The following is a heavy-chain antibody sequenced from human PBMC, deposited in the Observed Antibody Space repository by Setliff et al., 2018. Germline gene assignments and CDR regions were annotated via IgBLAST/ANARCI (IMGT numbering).Heavy chain of an antibody. CDR1: GFSFSNTK. Sequence: GGSLRLSCLASGFSFSNTKMSWIRQAPGKGLEWVGRIKSAADGGTIEYAAAVNGRFTVSRDDSKNTLFLQMNSLKTEDTALYYCTTDWSRGDSGNYLRLDYWGPGALVTVSS. D-gene: IGHD3-10*01. V-gene: IGHV3-15*01. J-gene: IGHJ4*02. CDR2: IKSAADGGTI. CDR3: TTDWSRGDSGNYLRLDY.